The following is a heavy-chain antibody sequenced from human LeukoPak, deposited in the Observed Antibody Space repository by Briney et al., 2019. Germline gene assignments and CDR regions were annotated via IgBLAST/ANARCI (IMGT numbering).Heavy chain of an antibody. CDR2: ISSSSSYI. CDR1: GFTFSSYS. Sequence: GGSLRLSCAASGFTFSSYSMNWVRQAPGKGLEWVSSISSSSSYIYYADSVKGRFTISRDSAKNSLYLQMNSLRAEDTAVYYCASTRGYSYGLFDYWGQGTLVTVSS. J-gene: IGHJ4*02. D-gene: IGHD5-18*01. V-gene: IGHV3-21*01. CDR3: ASTRGYSYGLFDY.